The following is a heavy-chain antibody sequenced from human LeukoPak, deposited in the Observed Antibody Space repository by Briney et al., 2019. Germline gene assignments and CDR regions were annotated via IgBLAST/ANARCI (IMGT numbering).Heavy chain of an antibody. J-gene: IGHJ4*02. CDR3: ARDTLRYFDFLDY. CDR2: IIPIFGTA. CDR1: GGTFSSYA. V-gene: IGHV1-69*13. D-gene: IGHD3-9*01. Sequence: GASVKVSCKASGGTFSSYAISWVRQAPGQGLEWMGGIIPIFGTANYAQKFQGRVTITADESASTAYMELRSLRSDDTAVYYCARDTLRYFDFLDYWGQGTLVTVSS.